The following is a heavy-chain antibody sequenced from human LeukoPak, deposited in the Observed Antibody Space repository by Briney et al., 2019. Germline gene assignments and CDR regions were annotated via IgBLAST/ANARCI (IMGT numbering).Heavy chain of an antibody. CDR1: GGSISSYY. CDR3: ARVRYSDSSVLTRKRSYYFDY. D-gene: IGHD3-22*01. V-gene: IGHV4-4*07. Sequence: SETLSLTCTVSGGSISSYYWSWIRQPAGKGLESIWHISTSGSTNYNPSLKSRVTMSVDTSKNQFPLKLGSVTAADTAVYYCARVRYSDSSVLTRKRSYYFDYWGQGTLVTVSS. J-gene: IGHJ4*02. CDR2: ISTSGST.